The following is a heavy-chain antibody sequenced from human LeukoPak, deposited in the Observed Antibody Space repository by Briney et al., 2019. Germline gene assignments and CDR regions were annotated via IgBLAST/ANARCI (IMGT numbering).Heavy chain of an antibody. CDR1: GGSISSGGYS. CDR3: ARGGYCSSTSCPFDY. D-gene: IGHD2-2*01. V-gene: IGHV4-30-2*01. CDR2: IYHSGST. Sequence: SETLSLTCTVSGGSISSGGYSWSWIRQPPGKGLEWIGYIYHSGSTYYNPSLKSRVTISVDRSKNQFSLKLSSVTAADTAVYHCARGGYCSSTSCPFDYWGQGTLVTVSS. J-gene: IGHJ4*02.